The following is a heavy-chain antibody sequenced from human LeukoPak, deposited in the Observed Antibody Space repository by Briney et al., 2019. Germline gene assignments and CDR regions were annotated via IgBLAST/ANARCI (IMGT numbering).Heavy chain of an antibody. V-gene: IGHV5-51*01. CDR1: GYSFTSYW. J-gene: IGHJ5*02. D-gene: IGHD2-2*01. CDR3: ASGGYCSSTSCFNWFDP. Sequence: GESLKISCKGSGYSFTSYWIGWVRQMPGKGLEWMGIIYTGDSDTRYSPSFQGQVTISADKSISTAYLQWSSLKASDTAMYYCASGGYCSSTSCFNWFDPWGQGTLVTVSS. CDR2: IYTGDSDT.